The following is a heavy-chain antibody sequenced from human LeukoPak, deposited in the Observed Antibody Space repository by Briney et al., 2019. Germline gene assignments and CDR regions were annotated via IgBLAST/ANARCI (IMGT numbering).Heavy chain of an antibody. V-gene: IGHV3-11*01. CDR3: ARVSYGYGGDY. Sequence: LSLTCAVYGGSFSGYYWSWIRQAPGKGLEWVSYISSSGSTIYYADSVKGRFTISRDNAKNSLYLQMNSLRAEDTAVYYCARVSYGYGGDYWGQGTLVTVSS. CDR1: GGSFSGYY. CDR2: ISSSGSTI. J-gene: IGHJ4*02. D-gene: IGHD5-18*01.